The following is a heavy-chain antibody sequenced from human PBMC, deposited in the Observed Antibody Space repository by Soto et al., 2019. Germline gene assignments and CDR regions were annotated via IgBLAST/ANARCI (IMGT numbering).Heavy chain of an antibody. J-gene: IGHJ3*02. CDR2: ISGYNGNT. CDR3: ARDSRYYYEGQIRPGALDI. D-gene: IGHD3-22*01. CDR1: GYTFSSNG. V-gene: IGHV1-18*01. Sequence: QVQLVQSGAEVKKPGASVKVSCKASGYTFSSNGISWVRQAPGQGLEWMGWISGYNGNTKYAQKVQGRVTMTTDTSTSTAYMELRSLRPDDTAIYYCARDSRYYYEGQIRPGALDIGGRGTMVTVSS.